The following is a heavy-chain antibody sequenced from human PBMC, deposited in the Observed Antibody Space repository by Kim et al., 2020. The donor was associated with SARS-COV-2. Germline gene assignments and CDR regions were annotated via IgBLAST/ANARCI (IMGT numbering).Heavy chain of an antibody. V-gene: IGHV3-9*01. CDR1: GFTFGNYA. J-gene: IGHJ5*02. CDR2: ISWNGGSI. CDR3: AKDNTPRIAAAGA. Sequence: GGSLRLSCAASGFTFGNYAMHWVRQAPGKGLEWVSGISWNGGSIGYADSVKGRFTISRDNAKNSLYLQMNSLRAEDTALYYCAKDNTPRIAAAGAWGQGTLVTVSS. D-gene: IGHD6-13*01.